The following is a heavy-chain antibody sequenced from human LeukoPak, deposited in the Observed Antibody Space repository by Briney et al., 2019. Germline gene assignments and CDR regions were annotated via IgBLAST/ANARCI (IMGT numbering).Heavy chain of an antibody. V-gene: IGHV4-34*01. Sequence: PSETLSLTCAVYGGSFSGYYWSWIRQPPGKGLEWIGEINHSGSTNYNPSLKSRVTISVDTSKNQFSLKLSSVTAADTAVYYCAKAAYGSESYYDPFDYWGQGTLVTVSS. CDR2: INHSGST. CDR1: GGSFSGYY. D-gene: IGHD3-10*01. J-gene: IGHJ4*02. CDR3: AKAAYGSESYYDPFDY.